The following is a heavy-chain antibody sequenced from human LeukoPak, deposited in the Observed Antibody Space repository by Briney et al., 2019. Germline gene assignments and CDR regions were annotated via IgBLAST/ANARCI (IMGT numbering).Heavy chain of an antibody. V-gene: IGHV3-33*01. J-gene: IGHJ4*02. D-gene: IGHD5-24*01. CDR2: IWYEGSNK. Sequence: GGSLRLSCAASGFTFSSYGMHWVRQAPGKGLEGVAVIWYEGSNKYYADSVKGRFTISRDNSKNTLYLQMNSLRAEDTAVYYCARDRGRWLTYYFDYWGQGTLVTVSS. CDR3: ARDRGRWLTYYFDY. CDR1: GFTFSSYG.